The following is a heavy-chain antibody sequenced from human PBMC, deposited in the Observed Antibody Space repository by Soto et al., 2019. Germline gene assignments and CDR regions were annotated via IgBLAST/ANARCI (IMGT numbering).Heavy chain of an antibody. CDR1: GYSFTSYA. V-gene: IGHV1-3*01. D-gene: IGHD4-17*01. CDR3: ARDFRARAVNTAFYFHY. J-gene: IGHJ4*02. Sequence: ASVKVSCKASGYSFTSYAMHWVRQAPGQRLEWMGWINAGNGNTKYSQKFQGRVTITRDTSASTAYMELSSLRSEDTAVYYCARDFRARAVNTAFYFHYWGQGTLVTVSS. CDR2: INAGNGNT.